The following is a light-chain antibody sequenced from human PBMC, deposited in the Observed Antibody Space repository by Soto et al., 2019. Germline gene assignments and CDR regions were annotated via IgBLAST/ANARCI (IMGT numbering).Light chain of an antibody. CDR3: HQYNDWPRT. Sequence: EIVLTQSPATLSMSPGDRTTLSCRASHSISTYLAWYQHKPGQAPRLLIYSASVRAAGVPARFSGSGSGTEFTLPISSLQSEDFAVYYCHQYNDWPRTFGQGTKVDI. CDR2: SAS. CDR1: HSISTY. V-gene: IGKV3-15*01. J-gene: IGKJ1*01.